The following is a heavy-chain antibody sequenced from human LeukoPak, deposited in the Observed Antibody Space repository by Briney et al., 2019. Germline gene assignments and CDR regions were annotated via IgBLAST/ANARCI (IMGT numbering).Heavy chain of an antibody. CDR3: TKDKVDDIRGYYYRGAYLQH. CDR1: GFTFDDYA. CDR2: ISYNSANI. Sequence: GGSLRLSCAASGFTFDDYAIHWVRQAPGKGLEWVSGISYNSANIGYADSVKGRFTISRDNAKNSLYLQMNSLRPEDTALYYCTKDKVDDIRGYYYRGAYLQHWGQGTLVTVSS. J-gene: IGHJ1*01. V-gene: IGHV3-9*01. D-gene: IGHD3-22*01.